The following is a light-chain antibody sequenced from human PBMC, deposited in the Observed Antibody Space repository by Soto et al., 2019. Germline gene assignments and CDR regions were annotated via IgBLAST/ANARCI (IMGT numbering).Light chain of an antibody. V-gene: IGKV1-5*03. Sequence: DIQMTQSPSTVSASVGDRVTITCRASQSISNWLAWYQQKPGKAPKLLIYKASSLESGVPSRFSGSGSGTEFTLTISSLQPDDFAPYYCQQYNTCTFGQGTKVEIK. CDR2: KAS. J-gene: IGKJ1*01. CDR3: QQYNTCT. CDR1: QSISNW.